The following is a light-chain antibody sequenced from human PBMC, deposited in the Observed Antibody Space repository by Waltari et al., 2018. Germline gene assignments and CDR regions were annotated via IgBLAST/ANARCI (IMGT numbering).Light chain of an antibody. V-gene: IGLV2-8*01. CDR3: SSYGGTNNFYV. J-gene: IGLJ1*01. CDR1: SSDIGTYNY. CDR2: EVS. Sequence: QSALTQPPSASGSPGQSVTTPCTGTSSDIGTYNYFSWYQQHPGKAPKVMIYEVSKRHSGVPGRFSGSKSGNTASLTVSGLQADDEADYYCSSYGGTNNFYVFGTGTKVTVL.